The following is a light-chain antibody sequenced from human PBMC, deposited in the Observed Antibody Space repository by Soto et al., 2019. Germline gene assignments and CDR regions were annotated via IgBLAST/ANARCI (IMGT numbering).Light chain of an antibody. V-gene: IGLV2-14*01. CDR2: EVS. Sequence: QSALTQPASASGSPGQSITISCTGTSSDVGGYNYGSWYQQHPGKAPKLMIYEVSNRPSGVSNRFSGSKSGNTASLTISGLQAEDEADYYCSSYTSSSTPVFGGGTKLTV. CDR1: SSDVGGYNY. CDR3: SSYTSSSTPV. J-gene: IGLJ2*01.